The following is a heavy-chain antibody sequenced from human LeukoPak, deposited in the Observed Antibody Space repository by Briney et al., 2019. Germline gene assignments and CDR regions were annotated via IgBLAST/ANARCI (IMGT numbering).Heavy chain of an antibody. V-gene: IGHV4-4*07. CDR1: GGSISSYY. CDR2: IYTSGST. D-gene: IGHD2-2*01. J-gene: IGHJ4*02. Sequence: SETLSLTCTVSGGSISSYYWSWIRQPAGKGLEWIGRIYTSGSTNYNPSLKSRVTMSVDTSKNQFSLKLSSVTAADTAVYYCARDGCSSTSCPYYFDYWGQGTLVTVSS. CDR3: ARDGCSSTSCPYYFDY.